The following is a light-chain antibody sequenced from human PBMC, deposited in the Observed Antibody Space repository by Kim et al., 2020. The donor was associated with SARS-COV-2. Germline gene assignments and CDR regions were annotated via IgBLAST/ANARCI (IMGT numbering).Light chain of an antibody. CDR2: VESSGTY. CDR1: SGHSSYI. CDR3: ETLKV. J-gene: IGLJ3*02. V-gene: IGLV4-60*03. Sequence: SRGSSVKLTCTLGSGHSSYIIAWHQQPPGKAPRYLMKVESSGTYNKGSGVPDRFSGSSSGADRYLTISNLQSEDEADYYCETLKVFGGGTQLTVL.